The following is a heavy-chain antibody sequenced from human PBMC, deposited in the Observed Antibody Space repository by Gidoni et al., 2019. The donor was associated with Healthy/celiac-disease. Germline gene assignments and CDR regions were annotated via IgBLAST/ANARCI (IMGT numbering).Heavy chain of an antibody. CDR1: VGAISSSSYY. Sequence: QLQLQESGPGLVTPSETLSLTCTVSVGAISSSSYYWGWIRQPPGKGLEWIGRIYYSGSTYYNPSLKSRVTISVDTSKNQFSLKLSSVTAADTAVYYCARRGIAARNGWFDPWGQGTLVTVSS. CDR3: ARRGIAARNGWFDP. J-gene: IGHJ5*02. CDR2: IYYSGST. V-gene: IGHV4-39*01. D-gene: IGHD6-6*01.